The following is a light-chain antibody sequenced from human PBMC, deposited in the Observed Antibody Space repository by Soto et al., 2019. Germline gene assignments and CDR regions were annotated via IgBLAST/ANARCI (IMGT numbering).Light chain of an antibody. CDR1: SSDVGSYNL. J-gene: IGLJ2*01. CDR3: CSYAGSSTSVV. Sequence: QSALTQPASVSGSPGQSSTISCTGTSSDVGSYNLVSWYQQHPGKAPKLMIYEGSKRPSGVFNRFSGSKSGNTASLTISGLQAEDEADYYCCSYAGSSTSVVFGGGTKLTVL. CDR2: EGS. V-gene: IGLV2-23*01.